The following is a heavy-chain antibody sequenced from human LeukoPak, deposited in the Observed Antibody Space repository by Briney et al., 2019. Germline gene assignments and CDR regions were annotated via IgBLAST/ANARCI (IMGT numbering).Heavy chain of an antibody. CDR2: INHSGST. CDR3: ARARGGYEGERDAFDI. D-gene: IGHD5-12*01. J-gene: IGHJ3*02. Sequence: SETLSLTCAVYGGSFSGYYWSWIRQPPGKGLEWIGEINHSGSTNYNPSLKSRVTISVDTSKNQFSLKLSSVTAADTAVYYCARARGGYEGERDAFDIWGQGTMVTVSS. V-gene: IGHV4-34*01. CDR1: GGSFSGYY.